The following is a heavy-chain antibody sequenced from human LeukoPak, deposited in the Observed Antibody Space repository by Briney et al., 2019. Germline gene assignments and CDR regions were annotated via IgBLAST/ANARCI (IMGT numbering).Heavy chain of an antibody. CDR1: GFTFSDYY. V-gene: IGHV3-11*04. CDR2: ISSSGSTI. J-gene: IGHJ5*02. D-gene: IGHD6-13*01. CDR3: ARPTCGSSSWYGWFDP. Sequence: KPGGSLRLSCAASGFTFSDYYMSWIRQAPGKGLEWVSYISSSGSTIYYADSVKGRFTISRDDAKNSLYLQMNSLRAEDTAVYYCARPTCGSSSWYGWFDPWGQGTLVTVSS.